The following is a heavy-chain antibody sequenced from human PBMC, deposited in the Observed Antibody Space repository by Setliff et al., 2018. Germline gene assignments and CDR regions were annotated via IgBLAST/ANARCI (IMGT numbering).Heavy chain of an antibody. D-gene: IGHD4-17*01. J-gene: IGHJ4*02. CDR1: GGSISSGSYY. Sequence: ASETLSLTCTVSGGSISSGSYYWSWIRQPAGKGLEWIGHIYTSGSTNYNPSLNSRVAISVDTSENQFSLKLSSVTAADTAVYYRARLGGYGDYRTYYFDYWGQGTLVTVSS. CDR3: ARLGGYGDYRTYYFDY. V-gene: IGHV4-61*09. CDR2: IYTSGST.